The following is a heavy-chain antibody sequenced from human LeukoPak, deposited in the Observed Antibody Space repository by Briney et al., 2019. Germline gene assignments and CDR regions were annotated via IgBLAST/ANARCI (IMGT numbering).Heavy chain of an antibody. CDR1: GGSISSGSYY. CDR2: IYTSGNT. Sequence: PSGTLSLTCTVSGGSISSGSYYWSWIRQPAGKGLEWIGRIYTSGNTNYNPSLKSRVTISVDTSKNQFSLKLSSVTAADTAVYYCARDQGYYYMDVWGKGTTVTVSS. CDR3: ARDQGYYYMDV. J-gene: IGHJ6*03. V-gene: IGHV4-61*02.